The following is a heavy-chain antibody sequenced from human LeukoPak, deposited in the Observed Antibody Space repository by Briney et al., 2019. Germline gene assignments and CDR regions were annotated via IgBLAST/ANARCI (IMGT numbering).Heavy chain of an antibody. CDR2: IYHSGST. J-gene: IGHJ4*02. Sequence: PSGTLSLTCAVYGGSFSGYYWSWIRRPPGKGLEWIGEIYHSGSTNYNPSLKSRVTISVDTSKNQFSLKLSSVTAADTAVYYCARSSYDSSGYYLGADYWGQGTLVTVSS. D-gene: IGHD3-22*01. V-gene: IGHV4-34*01. CDR3: ARSSYDSSGYYLGADY. CDR1: GGSFSGYY.